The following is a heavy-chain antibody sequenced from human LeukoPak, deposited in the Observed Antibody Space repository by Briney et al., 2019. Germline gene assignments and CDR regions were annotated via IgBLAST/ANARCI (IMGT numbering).Heavy chain of an antibody. CDR3: TRDTGTTGEVKFDP. CDR1: GNSFGNYY. V-gene: IGHV4-4*07. J-gene: IGHJ5*02. Sequence: PSETLSLTCTVSGNSFGNYYWSWIRQPAGKGLEWIGRIYTSGSTTYNPSLKSRVTMSVDTSKNQFSLKLSSVTAADTAVYFCTRDTGTTGEVKFDPWGQGTLVTVSS. CDR2: IYTSGST. D-gene: IGHD4-17*01.